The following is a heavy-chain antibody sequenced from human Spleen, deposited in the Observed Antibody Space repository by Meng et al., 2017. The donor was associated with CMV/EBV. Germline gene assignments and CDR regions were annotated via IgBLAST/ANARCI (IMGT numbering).Heavy chain of an antibody. V-gene: IGHV3-74*01. CDR2: INSDGSST. Sequence: GGSLRLSCAASGFTFSSYAMHWVRQAPGKGLVWVSRINSDGSSTSYADSVKGRFTISRDNAKNTLYLQMGSLRAEDMAVYYCASRYCGGTSCSTPFDYWGQGTLVTVSS. CDR3: ASRYCGGTSCSTPFDY. J-gene: IGHJ4*02. D-gene: IGHD2-2*02. CDR1: GFTFSSYA.